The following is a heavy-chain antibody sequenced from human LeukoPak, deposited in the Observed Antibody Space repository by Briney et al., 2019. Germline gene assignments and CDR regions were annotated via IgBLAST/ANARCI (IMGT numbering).Heavy chain of an antibody. D-gene: IGHD6-13*01. Sequence: GGSLRLSCAASGFTFSSYWMSWVRQAPGKGLGWVANIKQDGSEKYYVDSVKGRFTISRDNAKNSLYLQMNSLRAEDTAVYYCARGQYSSSWYGEYYYYCGMDVWGQGTTVTVSS. V-gene: IGHV3-7*01. CDR3: ARGQYSSSWYGEYYYYCGMDV. J-gene: IGHJ6*02. CDR1: GFTFSSYW. CDR2: IKQDGSEK.